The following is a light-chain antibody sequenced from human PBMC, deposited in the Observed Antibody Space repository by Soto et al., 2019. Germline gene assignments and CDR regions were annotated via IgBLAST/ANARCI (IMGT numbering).Light chain of an antibody. J-gene: IGKJ1*01. CDR3: QHYNSYSEA. CDR1: QSVSRD. Sequence: EIVMTQSPDTLSVSPGERAALSCRTSQSVSRDLAWYQQKPGQAPRLLIYGASTRATGIPARFSGSGSGTEFTLTISSLQPDDFATYYCQHYNSYSEAFGQGTKVELK. V-gene: IGKV3D-15*01. CDR2: GAS.